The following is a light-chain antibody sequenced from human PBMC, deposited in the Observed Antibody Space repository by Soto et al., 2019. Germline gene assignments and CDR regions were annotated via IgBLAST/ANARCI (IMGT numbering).Light chain of an antibody. J-gene: IGKJ2*01. CDR3: QQYYGTPYT. Sequence: DIVMTQSPDSLAVSLGERATINCKSSQSVFYSSNNRNYLAWYQQKPGQPPKLLLYRASIRESGVPDRFSGSGSGIDFTLTISSLQAEDVAVYFCQQYYGTPYTFGQGTKLEMK. CDR1: QSVFYSSNNRNY. CDR2: RAS. V-gene: IGKV4-1*01.